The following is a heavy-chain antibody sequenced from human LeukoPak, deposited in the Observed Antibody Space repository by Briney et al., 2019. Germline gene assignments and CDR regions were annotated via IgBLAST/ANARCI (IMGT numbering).Heavy chain of an antibody. CDR2: ISSSGSTI. V-gene: IGHV3-48*03. J-gene: IGHJ4*02. Sequence: GGSLRLSCAASGFTFSSYEMSWVRQAPGKGLEWVSYISSSGSTIYYADSVKGRFTISRDNAKNSLYLQMNSLRAEDTAVYYCARVKWERDLDYWGQGTLVTVSS. CDR1: GFTFSSYE. CDR3: ARVKWERDLDY. D-gene: IGHD1-26*01.